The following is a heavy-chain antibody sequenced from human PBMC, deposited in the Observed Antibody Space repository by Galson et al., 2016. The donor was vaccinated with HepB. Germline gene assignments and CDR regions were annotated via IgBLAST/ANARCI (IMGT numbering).Heavy chain of an antibody. Sequence: SLRLSCAASGFIFSSYSMNWVRQAPGKGLEWVSYIRSSDDKTNYADSVKGRFTISRDHAKNLLYLQMNSLRAEDTAVYYCARPFYGEYYYFDYWGQGTLVIVSS. J-gene: IGHJ4*02. CDR1: GFIFSSYS. D-gene: IGHD4-17*01. CDR3: ARPFYGEYYYFDY. CDR2: IRSSDDKT. V-gene: IGHV3-48*04.